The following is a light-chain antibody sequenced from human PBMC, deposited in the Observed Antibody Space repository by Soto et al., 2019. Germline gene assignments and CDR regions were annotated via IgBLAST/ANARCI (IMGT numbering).Light chain of an antibody. CDR1: QSVSSN. CDR2: GAS. Sequence: EIVMTQSPATLSVSPGERATLSCRASQSVSSNLAWYQQKPGQAPRLLIYGASTRATGIPARFSGSGSGTEFTLTISSLQSEDFAFYYCKQYNNWPPITFGPGTKVDIK. V-gene: IGKV3-15*01. J-gene: IGKJ3*01. CDR3: KQYNNWPPIT.